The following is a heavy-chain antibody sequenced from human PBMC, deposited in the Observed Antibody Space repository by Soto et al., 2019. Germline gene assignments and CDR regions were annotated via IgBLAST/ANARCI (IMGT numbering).Heavy chain of an antibody. CDR1: GFSLSTSGVG. J-gene: IGHJ4*02. D-gene: IGHD3-22*01. CDR2: IYWDDDK. V-gene: IGHV2-5*02. CDR3: APSPYDSSVYYFYFAS. Sequence: QITLKESGPTLVKPTQTLTLTCTFSGFSLSTSGVGVGWIRQPPGKALEWLALIYWDDDKRYSPSLKSRLTFTKDTSKNQVVLTMTNMDPVDTPTYYRAPSPYDSSVYYFYFASWGQGTLVTVSS.